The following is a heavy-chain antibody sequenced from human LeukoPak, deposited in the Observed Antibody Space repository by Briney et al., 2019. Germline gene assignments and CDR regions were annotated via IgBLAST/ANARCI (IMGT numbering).Heavy chain of an antibody. D-gene: IGHD4-17*01. CDR2: ISSSSSYI. V-gene: IGHV3-21*04. CDR3: ARGIYGDPSDY. J-gene: IGHJ4*02. CDR1: GFTFSSYS. Sequence: GGSLRLSCAASGFTFSSYSMNWVRQAPGKGLEWVSSISSSSSYIYYADSVKGRFTISRDNAKNSLYLQMNSLRAEDTAAYYCARGIYGDPSDYWGQGTLVTVSS.